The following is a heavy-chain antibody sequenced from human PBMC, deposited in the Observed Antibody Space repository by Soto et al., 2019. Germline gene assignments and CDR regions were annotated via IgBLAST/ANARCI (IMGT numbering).Heavy chain of an antibody. V-gene: IGHV1-46*01. J-gene: IGHJ4*02. Sequence: QVQLVQSGAEVKKPGASVKVSCKASGYTFTNYYVQWVRQAPGQGLEWMGVIHPDGGHRTYSQKFQDRVNMTRDTFTSTIYMDLSSLRSEDTAVYYCARGDNDYWGQGTLVTVSS. CDR1: GYTFTNYY. CDR2: IHPDGGHR. CDR3: ARGDNDY.